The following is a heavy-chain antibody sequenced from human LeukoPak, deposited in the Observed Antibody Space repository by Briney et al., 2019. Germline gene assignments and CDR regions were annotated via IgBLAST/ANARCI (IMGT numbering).Heavy chain of an antibody. J-gene: IGHJ5*02. Sequence: ASVKVCCKASGYTFTGYYMHWVRQAPGQGLEWMGWINPNSGGTNYAQKFQGRVTMTRDTSISTAYMELSRLRSDDTAVYYCARDRRYCSSTSCYGWFDPWGQGTLVTVSS. CDR3: ARDRRYCSSTSCYGWFDP. D-gene: IGHD2-2*01. V-gene: IGHV1-2*02. CDR1: GYTFTGYY. CDR2: INPNSGGT.